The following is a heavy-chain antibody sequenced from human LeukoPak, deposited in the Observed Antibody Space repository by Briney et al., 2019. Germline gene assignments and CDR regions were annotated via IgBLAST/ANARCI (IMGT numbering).Heavy chain of an antibody. CDR1: RFRFSDYY. V-gene: IGHV3-11*04. CDR3: ARDYYVPGNHFNFLNY. Sequence: GGSLRLSCAASRFRFSDYYMSWIRQAPGKGLEWISYISSGGGSIYYADSVKGRFTVSRDNAKNSVFLQMNSLRAEDTAVYYCARDYYVPGNHFNFLNYWGEGPVVTVSS. J-gene: IGHJ4*02. D-gene: IGHD3-10*01. CDR2: ISSGGGSI.